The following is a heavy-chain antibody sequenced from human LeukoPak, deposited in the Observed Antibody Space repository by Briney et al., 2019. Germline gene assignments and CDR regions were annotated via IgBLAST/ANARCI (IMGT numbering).Heavy chain of an antibody. CDR1: GGSISSSSYY. Sequence: SETLSLTCTVSGGSISSSSYYWGWIRQPPGKGLEWIGSIYYSGSTYYNPSLKSRVTISVDTSKNQFSLKLSSVTAADTAVYYCRGDSKTLDAFDIWGQGTMVTVSS. D-gene: IGHD4-17*01. CDR3: RGDSKTLDAFDI. V-gene: IGHV4-39*01. J-gene: IGHJ3*02. CDR2: IYYSGST.